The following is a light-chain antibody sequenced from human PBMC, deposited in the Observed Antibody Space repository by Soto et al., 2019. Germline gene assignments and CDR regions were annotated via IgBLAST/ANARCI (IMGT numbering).Light chain of an antibody. Sequence: DIQMTQSPSTLSASVGDRVTITCRASQSISSWLAWYQQKPGKAPKLLIYKASCLESGVPSRFSGSGSGTEFTLTISSLQPDDFATYYCQQYNSQRTFGQGTKVDIK. J-gene: IGKJ1*01. CDR2: KAS. V-gene: IGKV1-5*03. CDR3: QQYNSQRT. CDR1: QSISSW.